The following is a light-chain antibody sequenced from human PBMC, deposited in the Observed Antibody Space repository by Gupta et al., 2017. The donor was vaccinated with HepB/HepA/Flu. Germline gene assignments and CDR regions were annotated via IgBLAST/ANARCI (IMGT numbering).Light chain of an antibody. Sequence: SSELTQDSAVSVALGQPVRITCQGDSLRSYYASWYQQKPGQAPVLVIYGKNNRPSGIPDRFSGSSSGNTASLTITGAQAEDEADYYCNSRDSSGNHLVFGGGTKLTVL. CDR1: SLRSYY. CDR2: GKN. J-gene: IGLJ2*01. CDR3: NSRDSSGNHLV. V-gene: IGLV3-19*01.